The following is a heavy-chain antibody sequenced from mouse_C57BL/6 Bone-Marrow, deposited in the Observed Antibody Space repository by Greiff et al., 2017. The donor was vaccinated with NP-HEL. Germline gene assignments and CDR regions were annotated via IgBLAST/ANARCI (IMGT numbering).Heavy chain of an antibody. V-gene: IGHV5-6*01. D-gene: IGHD1-1*01. J-gene: IGHJ3*01. CDR2: ISSGGSYT. CDR1: GFTFSSYG. Sequence: EVKLMESGGDLVKPGGSLKLSCAASGFTFSSYGMSWVRQTPDKRLEWVATISSGGSYTYYPASVKGRFTISRTNAKNTLYLQMGSLKSEDTAMYYCARHYYGSGFAYWGQGTLVTVSA. CDR3: ARHYYGSGFAY.